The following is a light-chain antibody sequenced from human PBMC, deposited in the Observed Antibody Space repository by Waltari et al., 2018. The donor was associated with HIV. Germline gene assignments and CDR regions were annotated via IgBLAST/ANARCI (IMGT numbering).Light chain of an antibody. CDR3: QSYDIRSRV. CDR1: SFNIGAGYD. CDR2: GNS. V-gene: IGLV1-40*01. Sequence: QSVLTQPPSVSGAPGQRVTIYCTGSSFNIGAGYDVHWYPPLPGTAPKLLIYGNSNRPSGVPDRISGSKSGTSASLAITGLQAEDEADYYCQSYDIRSRVFGGGTKLTVL. J-gene: IGLJ2*01.